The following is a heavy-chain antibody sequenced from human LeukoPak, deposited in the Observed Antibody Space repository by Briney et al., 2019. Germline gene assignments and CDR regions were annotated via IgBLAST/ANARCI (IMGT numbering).Heavy chain of an antibody. CDR3: AKDYSDSRVADVFFEY. J-gene: IGHJ4*02. V-gene: IGHV3-23*01. D-gene: IGHD2-15*01. CDR1: GLTSSDYA. CDR2: IISCFAP. Sequence: GGSLRLSCALSGLTSSDYAMSWFRQAPGKELEGVSGIISCFAPHYEDSVKGGFTISRDNSKNTFHLQLNSLRAEDTAVYYCAKDYSDSRVADVFFEYWGQGTLVTVSS.